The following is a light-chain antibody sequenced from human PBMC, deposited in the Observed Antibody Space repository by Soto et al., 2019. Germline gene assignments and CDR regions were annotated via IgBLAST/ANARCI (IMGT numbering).Light chain of an antibody. CDR2: EVS. Sequence: SALTQSRSVSGSPGQSVAITCTGTSSDVGSYNRVSWYQQPPGAAPKLMIYEVSNRPSGVPDRFSGSKSGNTASLTISGLQAEDEADYYCNSYTGSSTYVFGTGTKVTVL. CDR1: SSDVGSYNR. V-gene: IGLV2-18*02. J-gene: IGLJ1*01. CDR3: NSYTGSSTYV.